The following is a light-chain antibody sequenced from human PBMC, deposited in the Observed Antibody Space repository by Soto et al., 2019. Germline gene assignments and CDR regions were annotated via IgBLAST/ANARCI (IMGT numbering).Light chain of an antibody. V-gene: IGLV3-25*03. Sequence: SYELTQPPSVSVSPGQTARITCSGDALPKQYAHWYQQRPGQAPVKIIYKDIERPSGIPERFSGSSSGTIVTLTISGVQAEDEADYYCQSADSSGTYVVFGGGTKVTVL. CDR2: KDI. CDR1: ALPKQY. CDR3: QSADSSGTYVV. J-gene: IGLJ2*01.